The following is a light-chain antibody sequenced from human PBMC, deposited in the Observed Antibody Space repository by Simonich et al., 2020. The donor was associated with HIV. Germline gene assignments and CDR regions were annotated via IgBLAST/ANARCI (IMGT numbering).Light chain of an antibody. J-gene: IGLJ3*02. CDR1: SSDVGGYNY. V-gene: IGLV2-8*01. Sequence: QSALTQPATVSGSPGQSLTISCPGTSSDVGGYNYVSWYQQHPGKAPKLIIYEVSKRPSGVPDRFSGSKSGNTASLTVSGLQAEDEADYYCSSYAGSNNLVFGGGTKLTVL. CDR2: EVS. CDR3: SSYAGSNNLV.